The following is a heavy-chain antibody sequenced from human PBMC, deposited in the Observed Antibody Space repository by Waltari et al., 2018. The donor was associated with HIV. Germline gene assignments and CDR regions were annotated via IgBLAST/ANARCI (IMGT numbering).Heavy chain of an antibody. Sequence: EVQLVESGGGLVQPGGSLRLSCAASGFTFRDYWMLWVRQAPGKGVEWGANRKQDGSERYYVDSVKGRFTISRDNAKNSLYLQMNSLRAEDTAVYYCARDLSIAAAGADYWGQGTLVTVSS. V-gene: IGHV3-7*01. CDR2: RKQDGSER. CDR3: ARDLSIAAAGADY. J-gene: IGHJ4*02. CDR1: GFTFRDYW. D-gene: IGHD6-13*01.